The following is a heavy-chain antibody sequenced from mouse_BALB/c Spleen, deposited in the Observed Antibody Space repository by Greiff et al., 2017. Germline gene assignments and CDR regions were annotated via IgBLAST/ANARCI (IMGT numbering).Heavy chain of an antibody. CDR3: AKVYDYDAAWFAY. Sequence: EVKLVESGPGLVKPSQSLSLTCSVTGYSFTSCYFWYLIRQPPGNKLEWMGYISYDGSNNYNPTLKNRISVTRDTSKNQFFLKLNSVTTEDTATYYCAKVYDYDAAWFAYWGQGTLVTVSA. CDR2: ISYDGSN. J-gene: IGHJ3*01. CDR1: GYSFTSCYF. D-gene: IGHD2-4*01. V-gene: IGHV3-6*02.